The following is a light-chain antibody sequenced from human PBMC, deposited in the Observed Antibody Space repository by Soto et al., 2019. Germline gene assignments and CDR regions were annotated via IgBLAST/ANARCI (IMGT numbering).Light chain of an antibody. CDR3: QSYDSSLSAWV. CDR2: GNS. CDR1: NSNIGAGYD. Sequence: QSVLTQPPSVSGAPGQRVTISCTGRNSNIGAGYDVHWYQQVSGTAPKLLIYGNSNRPSGVPDRFSGSKSGTSASLAITGLQAEDEGDYYCQSYDSSLSAWVFGGGTKVTVL. V-gene: IGLV1-40*01. J-gene: IGLJ3*02.